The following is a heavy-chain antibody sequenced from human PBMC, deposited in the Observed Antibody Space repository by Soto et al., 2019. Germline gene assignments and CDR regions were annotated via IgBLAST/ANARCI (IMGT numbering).Heavy chain of an antibody. V-gene: IGHV3-23*01. Sequence: EVQLLESGGGLVQPGGSLRLSCVGSGFTFSSYAMTWVRQAPGKGPEWVSLISAGGGSTYYADSVRGRFTISRDNSKKNTLYLQMNSLRAEDTAMYYCAKGSSTRIVTGTRNWDSWGQGTLVAVSS. J-gene: IGHJ4*02. CDR2: ISAGGGST. CDR3: AKGSSTRIVTGTRNWDS. CDR1: GFTFSSYA. D-gene: IGHD6-19*01.